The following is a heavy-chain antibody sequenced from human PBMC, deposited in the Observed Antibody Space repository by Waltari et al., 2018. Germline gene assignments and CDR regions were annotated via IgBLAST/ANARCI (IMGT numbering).Heavy chain of an antibody. CDR1: GHTLTGYY. J-gene: IGHJ3*02. Sequence: QVQLVQSGAEVKKPGASVKVSCKASGHTLTGYYMHWVRQAPGQGLEWMGWFNPTRGGTNYAQNFQGRLTMTRDTSISTAYMELLRLRSDVTAVYYCASWVVVDAFDIWGQGTMVTVSS. V-gene: IGHV1-2*02. D-gene: IGHD2-15*01. CDR3: ASWVVVDAFDI. CDR2: FNPTRGGT.